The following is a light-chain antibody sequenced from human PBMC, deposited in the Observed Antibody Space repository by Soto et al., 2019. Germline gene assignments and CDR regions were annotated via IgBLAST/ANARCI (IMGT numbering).Light chain of an antibody. CDR2: GAS. CDR1: QSFSNNY. J-gene: IGKJ1*01. Sequence: EIVLTQSPGTLSLSPGERATLSCRASQSFSNNYLAWYQQKPGQAPRLLIYGASNRATGIPDRFSGSGSGTDFTLTISRLEPEDFAVYYCQQYGTSPWTFGLGTKVDIK. CDR3: QQYGTSPWT. V-gene: IGKV3-20*01.